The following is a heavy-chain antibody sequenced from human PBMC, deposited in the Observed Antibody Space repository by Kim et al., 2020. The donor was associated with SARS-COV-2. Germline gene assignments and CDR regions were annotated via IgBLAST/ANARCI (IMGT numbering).Heavy chain of an antibody. CDR3: ATSRGYSYGYELLYNWFDP. V-gene: IGHV1-24*01. CDR1: GYTLTELS. CDR2: FDPEDGET. Sequence: ASVKVSCKVSGYTLTELSMHWVRQAPGKGLEWMGGFDPEDGETIYAQKFQGRVTMTEDTSTDTAYMELSSLRSEDTAVYYCATSRGYSYGYELLYNWFDPWGQGTLVTVSS. J-gene: IGHJ5*02. D-gene: IGHD5-18*01.